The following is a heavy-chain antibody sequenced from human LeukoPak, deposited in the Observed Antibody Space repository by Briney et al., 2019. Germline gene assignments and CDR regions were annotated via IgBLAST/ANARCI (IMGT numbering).Heavy chain of an antibody. Sequence: SETLSLTCTVSVVSISSYYWSWIRQPPGKGLEWIGYIYYNGGTNYNPSLKSRVTMAVDTSKNQFSLRLSSVAAADTAFYYCARARMPTIGWIEYWGQGTLVTVSS. CDR2: IYYNGGT. D-gene: IGHD5-24*01. V-gene: IGHV4-59*01. CDR3: ARARMPTIGWIEY. CDR1: VVSISSYY. J-gene: IGHJ4*02.